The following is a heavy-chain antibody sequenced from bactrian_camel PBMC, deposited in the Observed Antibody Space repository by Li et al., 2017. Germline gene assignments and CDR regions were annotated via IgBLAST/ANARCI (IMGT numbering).Heavy chain of an antibody. CDR2: IVSGATST. CDR3: ALAASPIRVSDEFRPSAYNV. CDR1: GNTTSSDC. Sequence: VESGGGSVQPGGSLRLSCTASGNTTSSDCMAWFRQSPGKEREGVAAIVSGATSTYCSNSVKGRFTISLDNAKATLYLEMNSLKPEDTAMYYCALAASPIRVSDEFRPSAYNVWGRGTQVTVS. J-gene: IGHJ4*01. V-gene: IGHV3S25*01. D-gene: IGHD6*01.